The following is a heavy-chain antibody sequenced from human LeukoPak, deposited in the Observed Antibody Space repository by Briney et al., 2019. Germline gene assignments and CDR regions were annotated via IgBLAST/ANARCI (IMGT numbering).Heavy chain of an antibody. Sequence: KASETLSLTCTVSGGSISSYYWSWIRQPPGKGLEWIGYIYYSGSTNYNPSLKSRVTISVDTSKNQFSLKLSSVTAADTAVYYCARSYCSSTSCYELDYWGQGTLVTVSS. V-gene: IGHV4-59*01. J-gene: IGHJ4*02. D-gene: IGHD2-2*01. CDR2: IYYSGST. CDR3: ARSYCSSTSCYELDY. CDR1: GGSISSYY.